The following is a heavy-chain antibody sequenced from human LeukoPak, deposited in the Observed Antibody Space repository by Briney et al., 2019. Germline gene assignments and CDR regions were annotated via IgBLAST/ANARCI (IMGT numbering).Heavy chain of an antibody. CDR2: INPNSGGT. CDR1: GYTFTGYY. Sequence: GASVKVSCKASGYTFTGYYMHWVRQAPGQGLEWMGWINPNSGGTNYAQKFQGRVTMTRDTSIRTAYMELSRLRSDDTAVYYCARGGGCSSTSCYALFTFDPWGQGTLVTVSS. V-gene: IGHV1-2*02. CDR3: ARGGGCSSTSCYALFTFDP. J-gene: IGHJ5*02. D-gene: IGHD2-2*01.